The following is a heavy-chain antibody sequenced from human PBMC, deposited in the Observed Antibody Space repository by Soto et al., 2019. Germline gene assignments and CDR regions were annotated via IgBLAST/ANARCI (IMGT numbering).Heavy chain of an antibody. J-gene: IGHJ5*02. Sequence: PSETLALTCTVSGGSISSGGYYWSWIRQHPGKGLEWIGYIYYSGSTYYNPSLKSRVTISVDTSKNQFSLKLSSVTAADTAVYYCAREVRGYSGFNWFDPWGQGTLVTVSS. D-gene: IGHD5-12*01. CDR1: GGSISSGGYY. CDR3: AREVRGYSGFNWFDP. V-gene: IGHV4-31*03. CDR2: IYYSGST.